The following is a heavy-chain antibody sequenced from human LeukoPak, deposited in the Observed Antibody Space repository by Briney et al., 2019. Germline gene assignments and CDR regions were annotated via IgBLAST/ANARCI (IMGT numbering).Heavy chain of an antibody. Sequence: GGSLRLSCAASGFTFSSYAMSWVRQAPEKGLEWVSAISGSGGSTYYADSVKGRFTISRDNSKNTLYLQMNSLRAEDTAVYYCAKVLHSSGWYFDYWGQGTLVTVSS. CDR2: ISGSGGST. D-gene: IGHD6-19*01. CDR1: GFTFSSYA. V-gene: IGHV3-23*01. J-gene: IGHJ4*02. CDR3: AKVLHSSGWYFDY.